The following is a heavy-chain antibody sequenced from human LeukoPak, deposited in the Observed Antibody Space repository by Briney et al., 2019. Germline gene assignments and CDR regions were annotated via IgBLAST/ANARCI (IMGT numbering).Heavy chain of an antibody. Sequence: SETLSLTCTVSGGSISSSSYYWGWIRQPPGTGLEWIGSIYYSGSTYYNPSLKSRVTISVDTSKNQFSLKLSSVTAADTAVYYCARLQGGWQKLDYWGQGTLVTVSS. CDR3: ARLQGGWQKLDY. J-gene: IGHJ4*02. V-gene: IGHV4-39*01. CDR2: IYYSGST. D-gene: IGHD6-19*01. CDR1: GGSISSSSYY.